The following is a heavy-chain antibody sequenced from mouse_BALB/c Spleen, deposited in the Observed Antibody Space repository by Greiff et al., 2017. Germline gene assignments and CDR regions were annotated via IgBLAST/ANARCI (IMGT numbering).Heavy chain of an antibody. CDR1: GFTFSSYY. CDR3: ARHYYGSSYVAWFAY. D-gene: IGHD1-1*01. Sequence: EVNVVESGGGLVKLGGSLKLSCAASGFTFSSYYMSWVRQTPEKRLELVAAINSNGGSTYYPDTVKGRFTISRDNAKNTLYLQMSSLKSEDTALYYCARHYYGSSYVAWFAYWGQGTLVTVSA. V-gene: IGHV5-6-2*01. CDR2: INSNGGST. J-gene: IGHJ3*01.